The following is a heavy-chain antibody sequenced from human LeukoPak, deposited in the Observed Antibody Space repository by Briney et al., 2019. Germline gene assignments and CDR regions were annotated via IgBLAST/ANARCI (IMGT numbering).Heavy chain of an antibody. CDR2: IIPIFGTA. D-gene: IGHD3-22*01. CDR1: GGTFSSYT. CDR3: ARVKYDSSGYYYEFDY. V-gene: IGHV1-69*13. Sequence: GASVKVSCKASGGTFSSYTISWVRRAPGQGLEWMGGIIPIFGTANYAQKFQGRVTITADESTSTAYMELSSLRSEDTAVYYCARVKYDSSGYYYEFDYWGQGTLVTVSS. J-gene: IGHJ4*02.